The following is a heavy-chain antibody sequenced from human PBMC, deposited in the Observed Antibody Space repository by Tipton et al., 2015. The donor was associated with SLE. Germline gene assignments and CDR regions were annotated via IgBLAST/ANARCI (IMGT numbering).Heavy chain of an antibody. CDR1: GGSISSYY. V-gene: IGHV4-4*08. CDR3: ARGGGSFPGYYFDY. J-gene: IGHJ4*02. D-gene: IGHD1-26*01. CDR2: IYTSGST. Sequence: LRLSCTVSGGSISSYYWGWIRQPPGKGLEWIGYIYTSGSTNYNPSLKSRVTISVDTSKNQFSLKLSSVTAADTAVYYCARGGGSFPGYYFDYWGQGTLVTVSS.